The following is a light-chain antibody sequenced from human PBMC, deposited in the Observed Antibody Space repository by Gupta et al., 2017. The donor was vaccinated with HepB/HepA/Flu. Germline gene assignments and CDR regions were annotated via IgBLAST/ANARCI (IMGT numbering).Light chain of an antibody. Sequence: EIVLTQSPDFQSVTPMEKVTITCRASQSIGSGLHWYQQKPDQSPKLLINYASQSSSGVPSRFSGSGSGTDFTLTINSLEAEDAATYYCQQTNFFPYTFGQGTKLEI. CDR3: QQTNFFPYT. V-gene: IGKV6-21*02. CDR2: YAS. J-gene: IGKJ2*01. CDR1: QSIGSG.